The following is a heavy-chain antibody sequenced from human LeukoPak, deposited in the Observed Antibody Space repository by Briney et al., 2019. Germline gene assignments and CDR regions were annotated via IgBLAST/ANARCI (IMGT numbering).Heavy chain of an antibody. D-gene: IGHD3-22*01. J-gene: IGHJ4*02. CDR1: GFTFSSYA. Sequence: GGSLRLSYAASGFTFSSYAMHWVRPAPGKGLEWAAGISYDGSNKYYADSVKGRFTISRDNSKNTLYLQMNSLRAEDTAVYYCARGLADRRITMIVVVIKGFDYWGQGTLVTVSS. V-gene: IGHV3-30-3*01. CDR2: ISYDGSNK. CDR3: ARGLADRRITMIVVVIKGFDY.